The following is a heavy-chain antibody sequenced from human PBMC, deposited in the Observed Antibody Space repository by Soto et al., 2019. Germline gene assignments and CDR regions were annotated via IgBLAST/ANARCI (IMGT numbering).Heavy chain of an antibody. CDR1: GGSISGFY. CDR2: KYYSGDT. V-gene: IGHV4-59*01. Sequence: PSETLSLTCAVSGGSISGFYWSWIRQAPGKELEWLGYKYYSGDTSYNPSLKGRVTMSIDTSKNHFSLILTSVTAADTAVYFCARGFALAARGMDVWGQGTTVTVSS. D-gene: IGHD6-6*01. J-gene: IGHJ6*02. CDR3: ARGFALAARGMDV.